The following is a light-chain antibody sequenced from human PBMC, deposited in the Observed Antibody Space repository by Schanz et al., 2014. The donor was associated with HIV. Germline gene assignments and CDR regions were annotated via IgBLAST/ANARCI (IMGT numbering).Light chain of an antibody. V-gene: IGLV2-14*03. CDR2: DVT. CDR3: SSYRRSNTLEV. Sequence: QSALTQPASVSGSPGQSITISCTGTSSDVGADNSVSWYQQHPGRAPRLLVYDVTYRPSGVSNRFSASKSGNTASLTISGLRAEDEAEYYCSSYRRSNTLEVFGGGTKLTVL. J-gene: IGLJ2*01. CDR1: SSDVGADNS.